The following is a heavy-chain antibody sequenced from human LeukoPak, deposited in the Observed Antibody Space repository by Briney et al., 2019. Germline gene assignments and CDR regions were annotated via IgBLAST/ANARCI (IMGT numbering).Heavy chain of an antibody. CDR3: ARDRGYCSGGSCYQP. Sequence: SETLSLTCAVYGGSFSGYYWSWIRQPPGKGLEWNGEINHSGSTNYNPSLKSRVTISLDTSKNQFSLKLSSVTAADTAVYYCARDRGYCSGGSCYQPWGQGTLVTVSS. J-gene: IGHJ5*02. CDR1: GGSFSGYY. V-gene: IGHV4-34*01. CDR2: INHSGST. D-gene: IGHD2-15*01.